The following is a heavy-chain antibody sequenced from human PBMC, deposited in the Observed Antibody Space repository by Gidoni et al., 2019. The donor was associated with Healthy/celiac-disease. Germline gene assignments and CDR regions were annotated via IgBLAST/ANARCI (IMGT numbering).Heavy chain of an antibody. CDR3: ARQTMGRWDWFDP. Sequence: QLQLQESGPGLVKPSETLSLTCTVSGGSISSSSYYRGWIRQPPGKGLGWIGSSYYSGSTYYNPSLKSRVTISVDTSKNQFALKLSSVTAADTAVYYCARQTMGRWDWFDPWGQGTLVTVSS. D-gene: IGHD3-10*01. CDR1: GGSISSSSYY. CDR2: SYYSGST. V-gene: IGHV4-39*01. J-gene: IGHJ5*02.